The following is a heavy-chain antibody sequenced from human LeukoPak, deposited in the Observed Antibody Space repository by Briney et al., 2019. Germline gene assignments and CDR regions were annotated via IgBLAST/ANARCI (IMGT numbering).Heavy chain of an antibody. V-gene: IGHV3-23*01. J-gene: IGHJ4*02. Sequence: GGSLRLSCAASGFTFSSYSMAWVRQAPGKGLEWVSAISGSGGSTYYADSVKGRFTISRDNSKNTLYLQMNSLRAEDTAVYYCAKDLKRRVAAAGMDDYWGQGTLVTVSS. CDR2: ISGSGGST. CDR1: GFTFSSYS. D-gene: IGHD6-13*01. CDR3: AKDLKRRVAAAGMDDY.